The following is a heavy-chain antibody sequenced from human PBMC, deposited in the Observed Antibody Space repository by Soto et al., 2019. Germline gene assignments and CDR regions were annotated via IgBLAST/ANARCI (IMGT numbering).Heavy chain of an antibody. J-gene: IGHJ4*02. V-gene: IGHV1-3*01. D-gene: IGHD3-3*01. CDR2: INAGNGNT. CDR3: AREVGVIMGRTNDY. CDR1: GYTFTSYA. Sequence: ASVKVSCKASGYTFTSYAMHWVRQAPGQRLEWMGWINAGNGNTKYSQKFQGRVTITRDTSASTAYMELSSLRSEDTAVYYCAREVGVIMGRTNDYWGQGTLVTVSS.